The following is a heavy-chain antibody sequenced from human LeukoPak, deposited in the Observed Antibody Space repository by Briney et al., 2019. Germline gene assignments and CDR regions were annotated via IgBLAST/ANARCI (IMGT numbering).Heavy chain of an antibody. CDR1: GFTFSSDW. V-gene: IGHV3-7*03. Sequence: GGSQRLSCAASGFTFSSDWMIWVRQAPGKGLEWVANIKPDGGEKYYVDSVKGRFTISRDNAKNSLYLQMNSLRAEDTAIYYCAKNGDRGAYCSGGSCYPYYYYNMDVWGKGTTVTISS. D-gene: IGHD2-15*01. J-gene: IGHJ6*03. CDR3: AKNGDRGAYCSGGSCYPYYYYNMDV. CDR2: IKPDGGEK.